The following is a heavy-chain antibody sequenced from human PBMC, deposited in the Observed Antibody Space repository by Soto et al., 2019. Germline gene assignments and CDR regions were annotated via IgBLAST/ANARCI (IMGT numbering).Heavy chain of an antibody. D-gene: IGHD5-12*01. J-gene: IGHJ1*01. Sequence: SETLSLTCTVSNDSIRRYYWSWIRQPPGRGLEWIGYAFHTGGTNYNPSLKSRVTISVDSSKSQFALKLTSVTAADTAVYFCASSELATLRDTEYFHHWGQVTLVTVSS. V-gene: IGHV4-59*01. CDR2: AFHTGGT. CDR3: ASSELATLRDTEYFHH. CDR1: NDSIRRYY.